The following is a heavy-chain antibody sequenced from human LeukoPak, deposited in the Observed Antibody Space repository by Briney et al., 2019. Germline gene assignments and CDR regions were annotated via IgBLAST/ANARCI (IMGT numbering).Heavy chain of an antibody. D-gene: IGHD2-21*02. J-gene: IGHJ5*02. Sequence: ASVKVSCKASGGTFSSYAISWVRQAPGQGLEWMGWISAYNGNTNYAQKLQGRVTMTTDTSTSTAYMELRSLRSDDTAVYYCARDLCGGDCYSGWFDPWGQGTLVTVSS. CDR3: ARDLCGGDCYSGWFDP. CDR2: ISAYNGNT. CDR1: GGTFSSYA. V-gene: IGHV1-18*01.